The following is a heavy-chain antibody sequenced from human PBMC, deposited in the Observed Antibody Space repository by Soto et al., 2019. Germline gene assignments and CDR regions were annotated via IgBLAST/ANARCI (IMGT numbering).Heavy chain of an antibody. D-gene: IGHD2-15*01. CDR2: IYHSGST. CDR3: AREHPGYCSGGSCYSPGYFDY. Sequence: SETLSLTCTVSGGSISDFYWSWIRQPPGKGLEWIGYIYHSGSTYCNPSLKSRVTISVDRSKNQFSLKLSSVTAADTAVYYCAREHPGYCSGGSCYSPGYFDYWGQGTLVTVSS. J-gene: IGHJ4*02. V-gene: IGHV4-59*12. CDR1: GGSISDFY.